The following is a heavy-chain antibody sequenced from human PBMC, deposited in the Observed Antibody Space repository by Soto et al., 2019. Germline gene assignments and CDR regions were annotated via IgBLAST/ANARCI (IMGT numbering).Heavy chain of an antibody. CDR3: ARVAVPAAMSGHYYYFDY. CDR1: GGSISSYY. V-gene: IGHV4-59*01. D-gene: IGHD2-2*01. Sequence: SETLSLTCTVSGGSISSYYWSWIRQPPGKGLEWIGYIYYSGSTNYNPSLKSRVTISVDTSKNQFSLKLSSVTAADTAVYYCARVAVPAAMSGHYYYFDYWGQGTLVTVSS. J-gene: IGHJ4*02. CDR2: IYYSGST.